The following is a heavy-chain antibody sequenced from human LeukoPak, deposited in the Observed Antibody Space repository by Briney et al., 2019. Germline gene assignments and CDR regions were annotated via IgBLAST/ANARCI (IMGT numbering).Heavy chain of an antibody. J-gene: IGHJ4*02. CDR2: IYSGGST. Sequence: GGSLRLSCAASGFTVSSNYMSWVRQAPGKGLEWVSVIYSGGSTYYADSVKGRFTISRHNSKNTLYLQMNSLRAEDTAVYYCARDFAGAVVGHFDYWGQGTLVTVSS. CDR1: GFTVSSNY. V-gene: IGHV3-53*04. D-gene: IGHD6-13*01. CDR3: ARDFAGAVVGHFDY.